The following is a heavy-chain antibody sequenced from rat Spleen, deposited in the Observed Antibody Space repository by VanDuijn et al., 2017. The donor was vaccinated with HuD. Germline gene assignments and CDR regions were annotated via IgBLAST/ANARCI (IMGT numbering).Heavy chain of an antibody. V-gene: IGHV5S13*01. CDR1: GFIFRNYG. CDR2: ISPTGGIT. D-gene: IGHD1-3*01. J-gene: IGHJ4*01. Sequence: EVQLVESDGGLVQPGRSLKLSCAASGFIFRNYGMHWIRQAPTKGLEWVASISPTGGITNYRDSVKGRFTISRDNAKNTQYLQMDSLRSEDTATYYCARRGSYDYYYVMDAWGQGASVTVSS. CDR3: ARRGSYDYYYVMDA.